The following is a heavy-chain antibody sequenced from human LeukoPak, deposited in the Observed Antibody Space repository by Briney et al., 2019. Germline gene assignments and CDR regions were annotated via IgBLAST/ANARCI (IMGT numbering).Heavy chain of an antibody. CDR1: GFTFSSYG. D-gene: IGHD5-12*01. CDR3: AKKISGYDYNYYYGMDV. V-gene: IGHV3-23*01. Sequence: HAGGSLRLSCAASGFTFSSYGMSWVRQAPGKGLEWVSTIGGGGGSTYHADSVKGRFTISRDDSKNTLYLQMNSLRAEDTAVYYCAKKISGYDYNYYYGMDVWGQGTTVTVSS. CDR2: IGGGGGST. J-gene: IGHJ6*02.